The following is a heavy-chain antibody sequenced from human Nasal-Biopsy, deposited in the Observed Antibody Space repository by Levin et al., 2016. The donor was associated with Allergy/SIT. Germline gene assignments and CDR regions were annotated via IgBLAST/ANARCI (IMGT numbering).Heavy chain of an antibody. D-gene: IGHD5-24*01. CDR3: VHELRWQTLDY. Sequence: SGPTLVKPTQTLTLACTFSGFSLSTYGVGVGWVRQPPGRALEWLALVYWSDDKRYSPSLKSRLTITKTTSKNQVILILTDMDPADTATYYCVHELRWQTLDYWSQGTLVTVSS. CDR1: GFSLSTYGVG. J-gene: IGHJ4*02. V-gene: IGHV2-5*01. CDR2: VYWSDDK.